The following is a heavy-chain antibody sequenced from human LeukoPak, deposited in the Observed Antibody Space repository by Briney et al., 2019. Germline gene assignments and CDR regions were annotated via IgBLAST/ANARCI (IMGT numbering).Heavy chain of an antibody. CDR3: AILYGAHANCYGMDV. CDR1: GGSISSYY. D-gene: IGHD4-17*01. V-gene: IGHV4-59*01. Sequence: PSETLSLTCTVSGGSISSYYWSWIRQPPGKGLEWIGYIYYSGSTNYNPSLKSRVTISVDTSKNQFSLKLSSVTAADTAVYYCAILYGAHANCYGMDVWGQGTTVTVSS. J-gene: IGHJ6*02. CDR2: IYYSGST.